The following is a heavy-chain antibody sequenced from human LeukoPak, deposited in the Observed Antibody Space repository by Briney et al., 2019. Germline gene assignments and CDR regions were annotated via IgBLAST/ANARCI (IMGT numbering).Heavy chain of an antibody. D-gene: IGHD3-16*01. CDR3: AKADTPLPLRGPYFDY. CDR1: GFSFHTFG. Sequence: GGSLRLSCAASGFSFHTFGMSWVRQAPGKGLEWVSTISGSGDTTYYADSVKGRFTISKDNSKTTLYLQLNSLRVEDTAVYFCAKADTPLPLRGPYFDYWGQGTLVTVSS. J-gene: IGHJ4*02. V-gene: IGHV3-23*01. CDR2: ISGSGDTT.